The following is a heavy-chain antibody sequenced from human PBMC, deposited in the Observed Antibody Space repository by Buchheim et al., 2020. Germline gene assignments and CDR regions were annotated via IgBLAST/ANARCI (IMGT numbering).Heavy chain of an antibody. CDR3: ARQEVLLRYFDWSTNYYYGMDF. CDR1: GYTFTGYY. V-gene: IGHV1-2*04. J-gene: IGHJ6*02. CDR2: INPNSGGT. D-gene: IGHD3-9*01. Sequence: QVQLVQSGAEVKKPGASVKVSCKASGYTFTGYYMHWVRQAPGQGLEWMGWINPNSGGTNYAQKFQGWVTMTRDTSISTAYMELSRLRSDDTAVYYCARQEVLLRYFDWSTNYYYGMDFWGQGTT.